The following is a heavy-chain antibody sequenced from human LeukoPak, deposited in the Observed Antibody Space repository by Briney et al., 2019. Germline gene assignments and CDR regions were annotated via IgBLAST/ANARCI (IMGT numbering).Heavy chain of an antibody. J-gene: IGHJ4*02. CDR2: INHRGST. CDR3: ASLVDYYDSSGYYLDY. V-gene: IGHV4-34*01. CDR1: GGSFSGYY. D-gene: IGHD3-22*01. Sequence: SETLSLTCAVYGGSFSGYYWSWIRQPPGKGLEWIGEINHRGSTNYNPSLKSRVTISVDTSKNQFSLKLSSVTAADTAVYYCASLVDYYDSSGYYLDYWGQGTLVTVSS.